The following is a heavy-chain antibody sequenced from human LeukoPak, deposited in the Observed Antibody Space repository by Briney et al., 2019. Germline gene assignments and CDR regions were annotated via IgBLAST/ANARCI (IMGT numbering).Heavy chain of an antibody. CDR3: ARGFGSGWYAY. CDR2: IYYSGST. D-gene: IGHD6-19*01. J-gene: IGHJ4*02. Sequence: SETLSLTCTVSGGSISSYYWSWIRQPPGKGLEWIGYIYYSGSTNYNPSLKSRVTMSVDTSKNQFSLKLSSVTAADTAVYYCARGFGSGWYAYWGQGTLVTVSS. V-gene: IGHV4-59*01. CDR1: GGSISSYY.